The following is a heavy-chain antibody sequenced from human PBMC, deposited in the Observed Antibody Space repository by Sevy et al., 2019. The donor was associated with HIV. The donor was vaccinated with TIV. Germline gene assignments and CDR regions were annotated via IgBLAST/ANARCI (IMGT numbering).Heavy chain of an antibody. V-gene: IGHV3-15*01. CDR3: TTMGWHGGFDI. CDR1: GFTFSNTW. Sequence: GESLKISCAASGFTFSNTWMSWVRQAPGKGLELVGRIKSKNDGGTTDYAAPVIGRFTISRDYSKSTLYLRMNSLKIEDTAVYYCTTMGWHGGFDIWGQGAMVTVSS. J-gene: IGHJ3*02. CDR2: IKSKNDGGTT. D-gene: IGHD4-17*01.